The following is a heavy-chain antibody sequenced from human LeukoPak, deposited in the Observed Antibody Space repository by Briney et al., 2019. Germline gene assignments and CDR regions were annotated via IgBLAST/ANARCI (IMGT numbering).Heavy chain of an antibody. CDR3: ARGHYDFWSGYYLLNAFDI. CDR2: IYYSGST. D-gene: IGHD3-3*01. V-gene: IGHV4-59*01. J-gene: IGHJ3*02. CDR1: GGSISSYY. Sequence: SETLSLTCTVSGGSISSYYWGWIRQPPGKGLEWIGYIYYSGSTNYNPSLKSRVTISVDTSKNQFSLKLSSVTAADTAVYYCARGHYDFWSGYYLLNAFDIWGQGTMVTVSS.